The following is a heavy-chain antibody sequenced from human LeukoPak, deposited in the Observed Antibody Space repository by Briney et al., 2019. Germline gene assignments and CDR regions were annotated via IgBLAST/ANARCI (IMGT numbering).Heavy chain of an antibody. J-gene: IGHJ4*02. CDR1: GFIFSDYS. D-gene: IGHD2-15*01. Sequence: GGSLRLSCVASGFIFSDYSMDWVRQAPGKGLEWVSSISSSSAYIFYSDSVKGRFTICRDNSKTTLYLQMNSLRAEDTAVYYCARGDLVVVAATDPQLLDYWGQGTLVTVSS. V-gene: IGHV3-21*01. CDR2: ISSSSAYI. CDR3: ARGDLVVVAATDPQLLDY.